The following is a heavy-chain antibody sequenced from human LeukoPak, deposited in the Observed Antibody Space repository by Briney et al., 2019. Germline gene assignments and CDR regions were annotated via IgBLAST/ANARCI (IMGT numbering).Heavy chain of an antibody. J-gene: IGHJ4*02. Sequence: QVQLQESGPGLVKPSQTLSLTCTVPGGSISSGSYYWSWIRQPAGKGLEWIGRIYTSGSTNYNPSLKSRVTISVDTSKNQFSLKLSSVTAADTAVYYCARGYREYPPDYWGQGTLVTVSS. CDR2: IYTSGST. V-gene: IGHV4-61*02. CDR1: GGSISSGSYY. CDR3: ARGYREYPPDY. D-gene: IGHD6-6*01.